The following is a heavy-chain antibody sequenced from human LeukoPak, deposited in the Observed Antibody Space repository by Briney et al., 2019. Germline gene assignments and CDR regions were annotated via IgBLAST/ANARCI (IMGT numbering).Heavy chain of an antibody. D-gene: IGHD3-3*01. CDR1: GFSFSTYN. V-gene: IGHV3-48*04. J-gene: IGHJ4*02. CDR3: ARVVSGVTGGDY. Sequence: GGSLRLSCAASGFSFSTYNMIWVRQAPGKGLECISYITPTSTTIHYADSVKGRFAVSRDNANSLLYLQMNSLRVEDTAVYYCARVVSGVTGGDYWGQGTLVGVSS. CDR2: ITPTSTTI.